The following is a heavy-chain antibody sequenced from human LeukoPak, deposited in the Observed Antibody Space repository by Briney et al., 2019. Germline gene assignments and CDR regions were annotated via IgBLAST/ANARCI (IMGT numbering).Heavy chain of an antibody. Sequence: SKTLSLTCTVSGGSISTSDYSWGWIRQPPGKGLEWIDTIYYNGGAHYTVSLKSRVTISVDTSKNQFSLRLNSVTAADTAMYFCARHKGPHIVRGVLRNNWFDYWGQGILVTVSS. CDR3: ARHKGPHIVRGVLRNNWFDY. D-gene: IGHD3-10*01. CDR2: IYYNGGA. J-gene: IGHJ5*01. V-gene: IGHV4-39*01. CDR1: GGSISTSDYS.